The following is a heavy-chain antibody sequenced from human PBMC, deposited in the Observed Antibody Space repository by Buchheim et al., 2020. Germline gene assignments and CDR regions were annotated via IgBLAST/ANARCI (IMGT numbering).Heavy chain of an antibody. D-gene: IGHD6-19*01. CDR1: GFTFSSYA. V-gene: IGHV3-30*04. J-gene: IGHJ4*02. Sequence: QVQLVESGGGVVQPGRSPRLSCAASGFTFSSYAMHWVRQAPGKGLEWVAVISYDGSNKYYADSVKGRFTISRDNSKNTLYLQMNSLRAEDTAVYYCERDRVVAVAGTVDYWGQGTL. CDR3: ERDRVVAVAGTVDY. CDR2: ISYDGSNK.